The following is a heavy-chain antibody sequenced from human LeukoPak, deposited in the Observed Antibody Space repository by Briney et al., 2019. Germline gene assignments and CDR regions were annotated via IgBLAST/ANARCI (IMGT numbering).Heavy chain of an antibody. Sequence: GGSLRLSCAASGFTFNTYAMSWVRQAPGKGLEWVSAMSGSGGRTYYADSVKGRFTISRDNSKNTLYLQMNSLRAEDSAVYYCARDRHNDYYDSSGYYSDAFDIWGQGTMVTVSS. CDR2: MSGSGGRT. CDR1: GFTFNTYA. V-gene: IGHV3-23*01. D-gene: IGHD3-22*01. J-gene: IGHJ3*02. CDR3: ARDRHNDYYDSSGYYSDAFDI.